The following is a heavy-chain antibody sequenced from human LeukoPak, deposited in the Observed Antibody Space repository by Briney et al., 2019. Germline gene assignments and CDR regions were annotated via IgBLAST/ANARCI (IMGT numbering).Heavy chain of an antibody. CDR2: IDPSDSYT. CDR3: ASRSSSWYNY. D-gene: IGHD6-13*01. CDR1: GSIFTSYW. J-gene: IGHJ4*02. Sequence: GESLKISCKGSGSIFTSYWISWVRQLPGKGLEWMGRIDPSDSYTNYSPSFQGHVTISADKSISTAYLQWSSLKASDTAMYYCASRSSSWYNYWGQGTLVTVSS. V-gene: IGHV5-10-1*01.